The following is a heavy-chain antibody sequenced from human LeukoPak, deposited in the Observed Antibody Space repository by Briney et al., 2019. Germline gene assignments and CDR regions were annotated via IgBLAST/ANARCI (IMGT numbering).Heavy chain of an antibody. CDR2: IYYSGST. V-gene: IGHV4-39*07. CDR3: ARVFWSGYSYFDY. Sequence: SETLSLTCTVSGGSISSNYYYWGWIRQPPGKGLEWIGSIYYSGSTYYNPSLKSRVTISVDTSKNQFSLKLSSVTAADTAVYYCARVFWSGYSYFDYWGQGTLVTVSS. J-gene: IGHJ4*02. D-gene: IGHD3-3*01. CDR1: GGSISSNYYY.